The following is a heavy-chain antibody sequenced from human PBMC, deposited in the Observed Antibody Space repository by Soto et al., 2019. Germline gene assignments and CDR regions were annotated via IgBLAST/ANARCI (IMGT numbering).Heavy chain of an antibody. Sequence: QVQLQESGPGLVKPSETLSLTCTVSGGSIDGRNCAWIRQPPGKGMEWLGYVYYDGGSSYNPSVKSRLTLSMDTSKSQFSLQLRSVTAAETAVYYCVRHGIGNQHGLVDVWGRGTTVTVSS. D-gene: IGHD1-26*01. J-gene: IGHJ6*02. CDR2: VYYDGGS. CDR3: VRHGIGNQHGLVDV. CDR1: GGSIDGRN. V-gene: IGHV4-59*08.